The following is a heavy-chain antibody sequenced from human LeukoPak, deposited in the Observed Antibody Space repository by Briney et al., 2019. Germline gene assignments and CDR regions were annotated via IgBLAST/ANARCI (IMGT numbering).Heavy chain of an antibody. D-gene: IGHD1-26*01. CDR3: ARERWELPQGLDY. V-gene: IGHV1-69*04. Sequence: SVKVSRKASGGTFSSYAISWVRQAPGQGLKWMGRIIPIFGIANYAQKFQGRVTITADKSTSTAYMELSSLRSEDTAVYYCARERWELPQGLDYWGQGTLVTVSS. J-gene: IGHJ4*02. CDR2: IIPIFGIA. CDR1: GGTFSSYA.